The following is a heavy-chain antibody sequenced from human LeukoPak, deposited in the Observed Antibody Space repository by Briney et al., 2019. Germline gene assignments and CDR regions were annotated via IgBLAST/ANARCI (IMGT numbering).Heavy chain of an antibody. CDR3: ARVGGSSSRYGMDV. Sequence: PSETLSLTCTVSGGSINSYYWSWIRQPAGKGLEWIGRIYTSGSTNYNPSLKSRVTMSVDTSKNQFSLKLSSVTAADTAVYYCARVGGSSSRYGMDVWGQGTTVTVSS. CDR1: GGSINSYY. V-gene: IGHV4-4*07. J-gene: IGHJ6*02. D-gene: IGHD6-6*01. CDR2: IYTSGST.